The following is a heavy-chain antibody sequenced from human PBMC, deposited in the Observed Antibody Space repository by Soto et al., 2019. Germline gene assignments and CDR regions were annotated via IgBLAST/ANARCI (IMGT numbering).Heavy chain of an antibody. CDR1: GGTFSSYA. V-gene: IGHV1-69*13. D-gene: IGHD3-16*01. Sequence: VASVKVSCKASGGTFSSYAISWVRQAPGQGLEWMGGIIPIFGTANYAQKFQGRVTITADESTSTAYMELSSLRSEDTAVYYCARNAFSTNGWFDPWGQGTLVTVSS. CDR3: ARNAFSTNGWFDP. J-gene: IGHJ5*02. CDR2: IIPIFGTA.